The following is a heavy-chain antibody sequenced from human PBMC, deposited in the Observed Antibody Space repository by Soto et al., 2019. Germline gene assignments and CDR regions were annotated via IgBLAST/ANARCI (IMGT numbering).Heavy chain of an antibody. CDR1: GGTFSSYA. Sequence: GASVKVSCKASGGTFSSYAISWVRQAPGQGLEWMGGIIPIFGTANYAQKFQGRVTITADESTSTAYMELSSLRSEDTAVYYCARGDCSSTSCPSPWYYYYGMDVWGQGTTVTVS. D-gene: IGHD2-2*01. J-gene: IGHJ6*02. CDR2: IIPIFGTA. CDR3: ARGDCSSTSCPSPWYYYYGMDV. V-gene: IGHV1-69*13.